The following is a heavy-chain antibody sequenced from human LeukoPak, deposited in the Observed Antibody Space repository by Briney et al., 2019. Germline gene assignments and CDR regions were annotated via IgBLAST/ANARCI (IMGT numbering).Heavy chain of an antibody. CDR1: GYTFTSYG. V-gene: IGHV1-18*01. CDR2: ISAYNGNT. D-gene: IGHD3-22*01. Sequence: ASVKVSCKASGYTFTSYGTSWVRQAPGQGLEWMGWISAYNGNTNYAQKLQGRVTMTTDTSTSTAYMELRSLRSDDTAVYYCARGGIFTYYYDSSGYENKYYFDYWGQGTLVTVSS. J-gene: IGHJ4*02. CDR3: ARGGIFTYYYDSSGYENKYYFDY.